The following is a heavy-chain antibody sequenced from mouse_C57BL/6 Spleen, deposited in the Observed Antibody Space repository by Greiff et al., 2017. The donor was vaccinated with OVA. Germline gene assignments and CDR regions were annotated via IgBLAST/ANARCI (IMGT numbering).Heavy chain of an antibody. V-gene: IGHV8-12*01. Sequence: QVTLKVSGPGILQSSQTLSLTCSFSGFSLSTSGMGVSWIRQPSGKGLEWLAPIYWDDDKRYNPSLKRRLTISKDTARNQVFLKITSVDTADTATYYCARRYYYGSSYLYWYFDVWGTGTTVTVSS. CDR2: IYWDDDK. CDR3: ARRYYYGSSYLYWYFDV. CDR1: GFSLSTSGMG. J-gene: IGHJ1*03. D-gene: IGHD1-1*01.